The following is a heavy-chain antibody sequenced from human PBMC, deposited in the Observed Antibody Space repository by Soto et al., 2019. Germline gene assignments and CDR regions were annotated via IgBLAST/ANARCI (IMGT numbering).Heavy chain of an antibody. V-gene: IGHV4-31*03. Sequence: SETLSLTCTVSGASIGSGIYYWSWIRQYPGEGLVWIGHIYDSGRTYYNPSLESRVSISIDTSKNEFSLTLTSVTAADTAVYYCARLTTIITGAFDDWGLGTVVTVSS. CDR3: ARLTTIITGAFDD. CDR1: GASIGSGIYY. D-gene: IGHD7-27*01. CDR2: IYDSGRT. J-gene: IGHJ4*02.